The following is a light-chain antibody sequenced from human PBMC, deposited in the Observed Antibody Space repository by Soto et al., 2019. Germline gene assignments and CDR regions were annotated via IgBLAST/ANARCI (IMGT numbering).Light chain of an antibody. V-gene: IGKV3D-15*01. Sequence: EIVLTQSPATLSSFPGERATLSCRASQAVNTRLAWYQHKPGQAPRLLIYLTSNRATGIPARFSGSGSGTEFSLTISSLQSEDFAVYYCQQYNNWPRTFGQGTKVDIK. CDR3: QQYNNWPRT. CDR1: QAVNTR. J-gene: IGKJ1*01. CDR2: LTS.